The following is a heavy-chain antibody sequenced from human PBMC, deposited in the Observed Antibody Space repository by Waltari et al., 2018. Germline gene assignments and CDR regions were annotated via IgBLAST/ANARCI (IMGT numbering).Heavy chain of an antibody. J-gene: IGHJ3*02. CDR2: IMTDGREE. CDR3: VRDQWFAFDI. CDR1: GFTLSNYW. V-gene: IGHV3-7*01. D-gene: IGHD3-22*01. Sequence: EVQLVESGGGLVQPGGSLRLPCAASGFTLSNYWMSWVRQAPWKGPEWVANIMTDGREEYYVDSVRGRFTISRDNAKNSLYLQMNSLRPEDTAVYYCVRDQWFAFDIWGQGTMVTVSS.